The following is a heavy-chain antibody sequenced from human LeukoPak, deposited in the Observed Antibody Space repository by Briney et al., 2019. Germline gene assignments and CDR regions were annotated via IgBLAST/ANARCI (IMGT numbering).Heavy chain of an antibody. CDR3: VKGNWGDY. CDR1: GFTFSSYG. CDR2: ISYDGSNK. J-gene: IGHJ4*02. V-gene: IGHV3-30*18. D-gene: IGHD7-27*01. Sequence: PGGSLRLSCAASGFTFSSYGMHWVRQAPGKGLEWVAVISYDGSNKYYADSVQGRFPISRDNANNSLYLQTNSLRPEDTALYYCVKGNWGDYWGQGALVTVSS.